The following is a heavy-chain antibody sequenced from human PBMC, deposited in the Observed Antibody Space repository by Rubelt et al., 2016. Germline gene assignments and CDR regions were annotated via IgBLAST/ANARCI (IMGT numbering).Heavy chain of an antibody. CDR3: ARPGGGY. J-gene: IGHJ4*02. Sequence: GFSFRNYSIHWARQAPGKGLEWVAIISHDGSKKYYADSVKGRFTISRDNSKNTLSLRMNSLRTDDTAVYYCARPGGGYWGQGTLVTVSS. D-gene: IGHD3-16*01. CDR2: ISHDGSKK. V-gene: IGHV3-30*04. CDR1: GFSFRNYS.